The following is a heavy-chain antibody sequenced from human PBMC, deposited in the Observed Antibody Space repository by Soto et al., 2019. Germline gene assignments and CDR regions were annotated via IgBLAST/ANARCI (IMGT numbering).Heavy chain of an antibody. CDR3: ARNMRTFWDGSYSPSILPVY. V-gene: IGHV3-30-3*01. Sequence: QVQLVASAGGVVQPGRSLRLSCAASGFTFSTYAMKWFRQAPGKGLEWVAVISYDGSNKYYAESVKGRFIISRDNSKNTLYLKMISLTGEDTDMDYCARNMRTFWDGSYSPSILPVYWGQGTLDTVPS. CDR1: GFTFSTYA. J-gene: IGHJ4*02. D-gene: IGHD3-16*01. CDR2: ISYDGSNK.